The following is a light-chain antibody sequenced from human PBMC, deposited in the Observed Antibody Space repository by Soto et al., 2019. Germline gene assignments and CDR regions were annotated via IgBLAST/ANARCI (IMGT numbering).Light chain of an antibody. CDR3: QHYNSYSEA. J-gene: IGKJ1*01. V-gene: IGKV1-5*03. CDR2: KAS. Sequence: DIQMTQSPSSLSESVGDRVTITCQASQDISNYLNWYQQKPGKAPKLLIYKASTLKSGVPSRFSGSGSGTEFTLTISSLQPDDFATYYCQHYNSYSEAFGQGTKVDIK. CDR1: QDISNY.